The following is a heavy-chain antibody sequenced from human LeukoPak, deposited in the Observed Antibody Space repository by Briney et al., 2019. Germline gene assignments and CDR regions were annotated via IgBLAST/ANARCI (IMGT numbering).Heavy chain of an antibody. Sequence: SGTLSLTCTVSGGSISSYYWSWIRQPPGKGLEWIGYIYTSGSTNYNPSLKSRVTISVDTSKNQFSLKLTSVTAADTAVYYCARSPYYYGSGSYSVNWFDPWGQGTLVTVSS. CDR2: IYTSGST. V-gene: IGHV4-4*09. CDR3: ARSPYYYGSGSYSVNWFDP. CDR1: GGSISSYY. J-gene: IGHJ5*02. D-gene: IGHD3-10*01.